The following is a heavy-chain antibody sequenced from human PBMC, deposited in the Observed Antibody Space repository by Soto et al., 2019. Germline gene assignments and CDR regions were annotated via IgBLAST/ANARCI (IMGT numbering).Heavy chain of an antibody. CDR3: ARDSEAAGTGIYYFDY. J-gene: IGHJ4*02. CDR2: IIPIFGTA. V-gene: IGHV1-69*13. D-gene: IGHD6-13*01. Sequence: ASVKVSCKASGGTFSSYAISWVRQAPGQGLEWMGGIIPIFGTANYAQKFQGRVTITADESTSTAYMELSSLRSEDTAVYYCARDSEAAGTGIYYFDYWGQGTLVTVSS. CDR1: GGTFSSYA.